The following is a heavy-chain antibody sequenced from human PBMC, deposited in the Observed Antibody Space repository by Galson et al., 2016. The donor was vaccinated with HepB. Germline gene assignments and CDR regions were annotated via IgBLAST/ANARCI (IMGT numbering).Heavy chain of an antibody. J-gene: IGHJ6*02. CDR1: GGNLGGFF. Sequence: SETLSLTCGISGGNLGGFFWSWIRQAPGKGLEWIGEITDSGNTNYSPSLRSRVRISMDTSEKQFSLRLTSVTAADSATYFCARGRRSRVNFGRLHYYGMDVWGQGTTVRVS. D-gene: IGHD3-3*01. CDR3: ARGRRSRVNFGRLHYYGMDV. V-gene: IGHV4-34*01. CDR2: ITDSGNT.